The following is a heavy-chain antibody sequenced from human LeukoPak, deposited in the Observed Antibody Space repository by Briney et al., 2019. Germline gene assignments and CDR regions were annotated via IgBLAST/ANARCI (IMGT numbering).Heavy chain of an antibody. V-gene: IGHV1-69*13. J-gene: IGHJ4*02. CDR1: GGSFSSYG. D-gene: IGHD5-18*01. CDR3: AKTQGGYNYGFWVDLGFDY. Sequence: ASVKVSCKASGGSFSSYGIGWVRQAPGQGLEWMGEIIPIFGTANYAQKFQGRVTITADESTSTAYMELSSLRSEDTAVYYCAKTQGGYNYGFWVDLGFDYWGQGTLVTVSS. CDR2: IIPIFGTA.